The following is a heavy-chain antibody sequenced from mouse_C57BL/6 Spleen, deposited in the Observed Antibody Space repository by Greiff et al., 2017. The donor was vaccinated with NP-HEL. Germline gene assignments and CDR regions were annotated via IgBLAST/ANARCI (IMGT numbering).Heavy chain of an antibody. CDR3: ARFDYDVGFAY. D-gene: IGHD2-4*01. V-gene: IGHV1-61*01. CDR1: GYTFTSYW. J-gene: IGHJ3*01. Sequence: QVQLQQPGAELVRPGSSVKLSCKASGYTFTSYWMDWVKQRPGQGLEWIGNIYPSDSETHYNQKFKDKATLTVDKSSSTAYMQLSSLTSEDSAVYYCARFDYDVGFAYWGQGTLVTVSA. CDR2: IYPSDSET.